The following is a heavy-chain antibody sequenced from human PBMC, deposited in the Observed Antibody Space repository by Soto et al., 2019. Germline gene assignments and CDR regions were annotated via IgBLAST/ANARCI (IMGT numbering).Heavy chain of an antibody. CDR3: ARESNYSDYLFDY. Sequence: PVGSLRLSCAASGFTFSSYSMNWVRQAPGKGLEWVSSISSSGSYIYYADSVKGRFTISRDNAKNSLYLQMNSLRAEDTAVYYCARESNYSDYLFDYWGQGTLVTVSS. CDR1: GFTFSSYS. D-gene: IGHD4-17*01. J-gene: IGHJ4*02. CDR2: ISSSGSYI. V-gene: IGHV3-21*01.